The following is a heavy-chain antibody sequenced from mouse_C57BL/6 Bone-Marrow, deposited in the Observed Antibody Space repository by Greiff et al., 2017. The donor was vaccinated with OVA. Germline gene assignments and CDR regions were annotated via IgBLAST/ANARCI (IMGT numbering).Heavy chain of an antibody. CDR1: GFTFSSYG. V-gene: IGHV5-6*01. Sequence: EVQLVESGGDLVKPGGSLKLSCAASGFTFSSYGMSWVRQTPDKRLEWVATISSGGSYTYYPDSVKGRFTISRDNAKNTLYLQMSSLKSEETAMYYCARPTGTLYFDYWGQGTTLTVAS. CDR3: ARPTGTLYFDY. D-gene: IGHD4-1*01. J-gene: IGHJ2*01. CDR2: ISSGGSYT.